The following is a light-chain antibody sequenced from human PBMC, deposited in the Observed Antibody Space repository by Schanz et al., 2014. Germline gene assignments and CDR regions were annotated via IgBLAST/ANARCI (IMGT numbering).Light chain of an antibody. CDR3: QQYNNWPPGTT. CDR1: QSTSSSY. V-gene: IGKV3D-20*01. Sequence: EIVLTQSPGTLSLSPGERATLSCRASQSTSSSYLAWYQQKPGLAPRLLIYDASSRATGIPDRFSGSGSGTDFTLTISSLQSEDFAVYYCQQYNNWPPGTTFGQGTKVEIK. J-gene: IGKJ1*01. CDR2: DAS.